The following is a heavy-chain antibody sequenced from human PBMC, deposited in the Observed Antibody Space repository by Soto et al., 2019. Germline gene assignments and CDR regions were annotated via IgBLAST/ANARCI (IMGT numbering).Heavy chain of an antibody. J-gene: IGHJ4*02. CDR2: ISYDGSNK. CDR3: ARASGAHRYYFDN. CDR1: GFTFSSYA. V-gene: IGHV3-30-3*01. Sequence: QVQLVESGGGVVQPGRSLRLSCAASGFTFSSYAMHWVRQAPGKGLEWVAVISYDGSNKYYADSVKGRFTISRDNSKNTLYLQMNSLRAEDTAVYYCARASGAHRYYFDNWGQGTLVTVSS. D-gene: IGHD1-26*01.